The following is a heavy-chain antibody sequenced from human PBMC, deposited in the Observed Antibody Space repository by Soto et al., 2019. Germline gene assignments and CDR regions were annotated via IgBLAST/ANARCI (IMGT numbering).Heavy chain of an antibody. CDR2: IYTSGST. J-gene: IGHJ3*02. CDR3: ARVKIAKAMVRGVGDAFDI. Sequence: ETLSLTCTVSGVSISSYYWSWIRQPSGKGLEWIGRIYTSGSTNYNPSLKSRVTMSADTSKNQFSLKLSSVTAADTAVYYCARVKIAKAMVRGVGDAFDIWGQGTMVTVSS. CDR1: GVSISSYY. V-gene: IGHV4-4*07. D-gene: IGHD3-10*01.